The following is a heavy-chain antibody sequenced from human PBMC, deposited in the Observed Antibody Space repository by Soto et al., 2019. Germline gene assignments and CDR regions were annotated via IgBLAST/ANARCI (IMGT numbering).Heavy chain of an antibody. V-gene: IGHV3-30*18. Sequence: QVQLVESGGGVVQPGRSLRLSCAASGFTFSSYGMHWVRQAPGKGLEWVAVISYDGSNKYYADSVKGRFTISRDNSKNTLYLQMHSLRAEDTAVYYGAKDLYGDYVGRRPGHDYWGQGTLVTVSS. D-gene: IGHD4-17*01. CDR3: AKDLYGDYVGRRPGHDY. J-gene: IGHJ4*02. CDR1: GFTFSSYG. CDR2: ISYDGSNK.